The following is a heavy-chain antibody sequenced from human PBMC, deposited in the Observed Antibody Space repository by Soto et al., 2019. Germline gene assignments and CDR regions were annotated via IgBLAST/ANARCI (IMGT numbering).Heavy chain of an antibody. D-gene: IGHD6-13*01. CDR3: ARGVKEQLVADWFDP. CDR2: IIPIFGTA. J-gene: IGHJ5*02. V-gene: IGHV1-69*13. CDR1: GGTFSSYA. Sequence: SVKVSCKASGGTFSSYAISWVRQAPGQGLEWMGGIIPIFGTANYAQKFQGRVTITADESTSTAYMELSSLRSEDTAVYYCARGVKEQLVADWFDPWGQGTLVTVSS.